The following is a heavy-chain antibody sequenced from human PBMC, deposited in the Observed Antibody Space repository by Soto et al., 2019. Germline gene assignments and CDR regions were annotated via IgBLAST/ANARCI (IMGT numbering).Heavy chain of an antibody. V-gene: IGHV3-7*01. Sequence: PGGSLRLSCADSGFTFSSYWMSWVRQAPGKGLEWVANVKYDGSQTHYVGSVKGRFTISRDNAKNSLYLQMNSLRAEDTAVYYCTRDFQGPLDYGMDVWGQGTTVTVSS. J-gene: IGHJ6*01. D-gene: IGHD1-1*01. CDR1: GFTFSSYW. CDR2: VKYDGSQT. CDR3: TRDFQGPLDYGMDV.